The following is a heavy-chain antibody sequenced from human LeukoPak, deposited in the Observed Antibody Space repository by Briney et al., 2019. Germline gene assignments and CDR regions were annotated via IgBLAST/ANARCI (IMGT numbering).Heavy chain of an antibody. J-gene: IGHJ4*02. CDR1: GFTFSSYA. Sequence: PGGSLRLSCAASGFTFSSYAMSWVRQAPGKGLEWVAVISYDGSNKYYADSVKGRFTISRDNSKNTLYLQMNSLRAEDTAVYYCAKEAGIQLWPEYYFDYWGQGTLVTVSS. CDR2: ISYDGSNK. V-gene: IGHV3-30*18. CDR3: AKEAGIQLWPEYYFDY. D-gene: IGHD5-18*01.